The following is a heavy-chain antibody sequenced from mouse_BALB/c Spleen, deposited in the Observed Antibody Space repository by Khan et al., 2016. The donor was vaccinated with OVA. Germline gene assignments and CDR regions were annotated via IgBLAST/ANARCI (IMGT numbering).Heavy chain of an antibody. V-gene: IGHV1-80*01. CDR2: IFPGNDDA. CDR1: GYTFSSSW. D-gene: IGHD1-1*01. Sequence: QVQLQQSGAELVRPGSSVKISCKASGYTFSSSWMNWVKQRPGQGLEWIGQIFPGNDDADYNGKFKGKATLNADKSSRTAYMQLTSLTSEDSAVYFCARYFGSRLAYWGQGTLVTVSA. CDR3: ARYFGSRLAY. J-gene: IGHJ3*01.